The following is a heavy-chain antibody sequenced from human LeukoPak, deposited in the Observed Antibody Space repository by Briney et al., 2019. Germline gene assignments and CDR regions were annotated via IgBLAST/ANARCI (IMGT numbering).Heavy chain of an antibody. J-gene: IGHJ4*02. CDR1: GFTFSDYY. D-gene: IGHD1-26*01. Sequence: GGSLRLSCAASGFTFSDYYMSWIRQAPGKGLEWVSYISSSGSTIYYADSVKGRFTISRDNAKNSLYLQMNGLRAEDTAVYYCARARYSGSFRHFDYWGQGTLVTVSS. V-gene: IGHV3-11*01. CDR2: ISSSGSTI. CDR3: ARARYSGSFRHFDY.